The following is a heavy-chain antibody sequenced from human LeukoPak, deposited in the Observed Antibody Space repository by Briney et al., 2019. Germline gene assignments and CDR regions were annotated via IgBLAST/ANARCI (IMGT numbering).Heavy chain of an antibody. CDR2: IYYSGST. D-gene: IGHD2-2*01. Sequence: SETLSLTCTVSGGSISSYYWSWIRQPPGKGLEWIGHIYYSGSTNYNPSLKSRVTISVDTSKNQFSLKLSSVTAADTAVYYCAKTHLGYCSSTSCRGYNWFDPWGQGTLVTVSS. CDR3: AKTHLGYCSSTSCRGYNWFDP. V-gene: IGHV4-59*01. CDR1: GGSISSYY. J-gene: IGHJ5*02.